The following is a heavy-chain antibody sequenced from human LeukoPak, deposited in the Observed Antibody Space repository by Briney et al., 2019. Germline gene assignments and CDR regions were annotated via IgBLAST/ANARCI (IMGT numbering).Heavy chain of an antibody. J-gene: IGHJ4*02. CDR2: ISSSGSII. V-gene: IGHV3-48*04. Sequence: GGSLRLSCAASGFTFSTYGMHWVRQAPGKGLEWVPYISSSGSIIYYADSVKGRFTISRDNAKNSVSLQMNRLRAEDTAVYYCARGFGGNSFGYWGQGTLVTVSS. D-gene: IGHD4-23*01. CDR3: ARGFGGNSFGY. CDR1: GFTFSTYG.